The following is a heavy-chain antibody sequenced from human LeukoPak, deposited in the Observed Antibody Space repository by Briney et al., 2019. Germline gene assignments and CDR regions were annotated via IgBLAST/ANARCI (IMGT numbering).Heavy chain of an antibody. CDR3: ARCLRREGYSHDY. V-gene: IGHV1-46*01. J-gene: IGHJ4*02. D-gene: IGHD5-24*01. CDR2: INPSGGSA. CDR1: GYSFTSYY. Sequence: AASVKVSCKASGYSFTSYYMNWVRQAPGQGLEWVGIINPSGGSASYAQKFQGRVTMTRDTSTSTVYMELSSLRSEDTAVYYCARCLRREGYSHDYWGQGTLVTVSS.